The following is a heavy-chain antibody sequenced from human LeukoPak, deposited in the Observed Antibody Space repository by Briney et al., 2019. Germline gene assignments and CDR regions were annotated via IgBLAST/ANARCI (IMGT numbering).Heavy chain of an antibody. Sequence: ASVKVSCKASGYTFTSYGISWVRQAPGQGLEWMGRINPNSGGTNYAQKFQGRVTMTRDTSISTAYMELSRLRSDDTAVYYCARVSRNRIVDTAMVPQSYYYGMDVWGQGTTVTVSS. V-gene: IGHV1-2*06. D-gene: IGHD5-18*01. CDR2: INPNSGGT. J-gene: IGHJ6*02. CDR1: GYTFTSYG. CDR3: ARVSRNRIVDTAMVPQSYYYGMDV.